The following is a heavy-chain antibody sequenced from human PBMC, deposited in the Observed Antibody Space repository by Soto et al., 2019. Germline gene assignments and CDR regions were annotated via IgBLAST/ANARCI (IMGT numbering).Heavy chain of an antibody. V-gene: IGHV4-39*01. CDR1: GGSISSSSYY. CDR3: ARPSIAAARDGMDV. D-gene: IGHD6-13*01. J-gene: IGHJ6*02. CDR2: IYYSGST. Sequence: QLQLQESGPGLVKPSETLSLTCTVSGGSISSSSYYWGWIRQPPGKGLEWIGSIYYSGSTYYNPSLKSRVTISVDTYKNQFSLKLSSVTAADTAVYYCARPSIAAARDGMDVWGQGTTVTVSS.